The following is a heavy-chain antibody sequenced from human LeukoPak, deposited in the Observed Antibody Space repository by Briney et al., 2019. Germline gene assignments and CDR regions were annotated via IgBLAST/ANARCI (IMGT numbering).Heavy chain of an antibody. J-gene: IGHJ6*03. Sequence: ASVNVSCKASGYTFSNCGMSWVRQAPGQGLEWMGWISAYNGNRNYAQKLQGRVTMTKDQSTSTVYMELNSLRSDYTAVYYCARVSPPLRFFAWLGYMDVWGKGTTVTVSS. CDR1: GYTFSNCG. CDR3: ARVSPPLRFFAWLGYMDV. V-gene: IGHV1-18*01. D-gene: IGHD3-3*01. CDR2: ISAYNGNR.